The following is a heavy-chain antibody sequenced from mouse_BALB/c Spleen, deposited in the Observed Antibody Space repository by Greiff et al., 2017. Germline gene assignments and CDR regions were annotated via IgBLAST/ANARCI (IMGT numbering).Heavy chain of an antibody. CDR2: ISYDGSN. J-gene: IGHJ2*01. Sequence: EVKLMESGPGLVKPSQSLSLTCSVTGYSITSGYYWNWIRQFPGNKLEWMGYISYDGSNNYNPSLKNRISITRDTSKNQFFLKLNSVTTEDTATYYCALDSSGYPDYWGQGTTLTVSS. D-gene: IGHD3-2*01. CDR1: GYSITSGYY. V-gene: IGHV3-6*02. CDR3: ALDSSGYPDY.